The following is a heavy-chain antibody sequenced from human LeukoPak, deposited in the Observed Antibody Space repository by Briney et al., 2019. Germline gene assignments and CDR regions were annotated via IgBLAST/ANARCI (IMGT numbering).Heavy chain of an antibody. D-gene: IGHD2-2*01. CDR1: GYTFTGYY. Sequence: ASVKVSCKASGYTFTGYYMHWVRQAPGQGLECMGWINPNSGGPNYAQKFKGRVTMTRDTSISTAYMELSRLRSEDTAVYYCARDLAFDIVVVPAAEGVTDYWGQGTLVTVSS. V-gene: IGHV1-2*02. J-gene: IGHJ4*02. CDR2: INPNSGGP. CDR3: ARDLAFDIVVVPAAEGVTDY.